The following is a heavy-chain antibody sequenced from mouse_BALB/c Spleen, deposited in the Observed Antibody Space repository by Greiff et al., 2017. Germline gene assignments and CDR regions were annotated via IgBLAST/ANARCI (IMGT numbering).Heavy chain of an antibody. CDR3: VRLGGNYPYFDY. CDR2: IRSKSNNYAT. J-gene: IGHJ2*01. V-gene: IGHV10-1*02. CDR1: GFTFNTYA. Sequence: EVQLVESGGGLVQPKGSLKLSCAASGFTFNTYAMNWVRQAPGKGLEWVARIRSKSNNYATYYADSVKDRFTISRDDSQSMLYLQMNNLKTEDTAMYYCVRLGGNYPYFDYWGQGTTLTVSS. D-gene: IGHD2-1*01.